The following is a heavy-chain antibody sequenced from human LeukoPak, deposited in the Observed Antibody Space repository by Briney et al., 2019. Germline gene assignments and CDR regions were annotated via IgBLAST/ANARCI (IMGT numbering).Heavy chain of an antibody. CDR3: ASSSGCCSSTSCRGPFDY. CDR1: GGTFSSYA. J-gene: IGHJ4*02. V-gene: IGHV1-69*05. Sequence: SVKVSCKASGGTFSSYAISWVRQAPGQGLEWMGRIIPIFGTANYAQKFQGRVTITTDESTSTAYMELSSLRSEDTAVYYCASSSGCCSSTSCRGPFDYWGQGTLVTVSS. CDR2: IIPIFGTA. D-gene: IGHD2-2*01.